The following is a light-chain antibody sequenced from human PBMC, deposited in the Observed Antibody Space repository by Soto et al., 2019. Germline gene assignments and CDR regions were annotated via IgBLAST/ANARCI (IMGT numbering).Light chain of an antibody. CDR1: QSISSW. J-gene: IGKJ1*01. CDR3: QHYNSYSEA. V-gene: IGKV1-5*01. CDR2: DAS. Sequence: DIQMTQSPSTLSVSLGDRVTITCRASQSISSWLAWYQQKPGKAPKLLIYDASSLESGVPSRFSGSGSGTEFTLTISSLQPDDFATYYCQHYNSYSEAFGQGTKVDI.